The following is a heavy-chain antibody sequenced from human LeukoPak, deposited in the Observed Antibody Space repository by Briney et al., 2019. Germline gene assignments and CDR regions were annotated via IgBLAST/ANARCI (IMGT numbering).Heavy chain of an antibody. CDR3: VRDSSGSGYYYGTYCYYGMDA. V-gene: IGHV3-48*03. CDR2: ISSSGNTK. Sequence: GGSLRLTCTTSQFTFRNYEVNWVRQAPGKGLEWVSYISSSGNTKYYADSVKGRFTISRDNAYNSLYLQMNSLRAEDTAVYYCVRDSSGSGYYYGTYCYYGMDAWGQGTTVTVSS. CDR1: QFTFRNYE. D-gene: IGHD3-22*01. J-gene: IGHJ6*02.